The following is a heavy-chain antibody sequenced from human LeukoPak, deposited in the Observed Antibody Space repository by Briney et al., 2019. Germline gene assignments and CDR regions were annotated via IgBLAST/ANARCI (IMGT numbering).Heavy chain of an antibody. CDR1: GGSIFSSNSY. J-gene: IGHJ4*02. D-gene: IGHD1-26*01. Sequence: SETLSLTCTVSGGSIFSSNSYWGWIRQPPGKGLEWIGSIYYSGNTYYNASLKSRVTISVDTSKNQFSLKLSSVTAADTAVYYCARQSIVGATGGFDYWGQGTLVTVSS. CDR3: ARQSIVGATGGFDY. V-gene: IGHV4-39*01. CDR2: IYYSGNT.